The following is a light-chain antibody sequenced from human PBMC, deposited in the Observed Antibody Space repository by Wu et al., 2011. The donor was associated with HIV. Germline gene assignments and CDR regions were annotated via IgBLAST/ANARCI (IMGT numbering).Light chain of an antibody. Sequence: EIVMTQSPATLSVSPGERATLSCRASQSVSSNLAWYQQKPGQAPRLLIYGASTRATGVPARFSGSGSGTEFTLTISSLQSEDFAIHFCQQYNHWPPTFGPG. CDR3: QQYNHWPPT. V-gene: IGKV3-15*01. CDR2: GAS. J-gene: IGKJ3*01. CDR1: QSVSSN.